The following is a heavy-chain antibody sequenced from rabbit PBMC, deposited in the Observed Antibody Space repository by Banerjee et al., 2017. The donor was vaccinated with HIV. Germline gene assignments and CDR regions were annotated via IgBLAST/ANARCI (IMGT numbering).Heavy chain of an antibody. CDR1: GIDFSSYYY. J-gene: IGHJ6*01. V-gene: IGHV1S45*01. Sequence: QQQLEESGGGLVKPGGTLTLTCKASGIDFSSYYYMCWVRQAPGKGLELIACIYAGSSGSTYYASWAKGRFTISKTSSTTVTLQMTSLTAADTATYFCAREAGDVGYGYDLWGPGTLVTVS. D-gene: IGHD6-1*01. CDR2: IYAGSSGST. CDR3: AREAGDVGYGYDL.